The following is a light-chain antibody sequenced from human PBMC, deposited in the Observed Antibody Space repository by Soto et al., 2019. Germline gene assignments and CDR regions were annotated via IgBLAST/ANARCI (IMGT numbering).Light chain of an antibody. J-gene: IGKJ4*01. Sequence: EIVMTQSPATLSVSTGERATLSCRASQSVTNNIAWYQQKPGQAPRLLIYGTSTRATGTPARFSGSGSGTEFTLTISSLQSEDFAAYFCQHYNNWPLTFGGGTKVDI. CDR2: GTS. CDR1: QSVTNN. V-gene: IGKV3D-15*01. CDR3: QHYNNWPLT.